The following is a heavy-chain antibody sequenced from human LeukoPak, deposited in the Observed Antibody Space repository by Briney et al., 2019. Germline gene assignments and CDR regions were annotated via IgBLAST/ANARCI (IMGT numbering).Heavy chain of an antibody. D-gene: IGHD6-19*01. CDR2: INHSGST. V-gene: IGHV4-34*01. CDR3: ARARGAVAIDY. J-gene: IGHJ4*02. CDR1: GGSFSGYY. Sequence: SETLSLTCAVYGGSFSGYYWSWIRQPPGKGLEWIGEINHSGSTNYNPSLKSRVTISVDTSKNQFSLKLSSVTAADTAVYYCARARGAVAIDYWGQGTLVTVSS.